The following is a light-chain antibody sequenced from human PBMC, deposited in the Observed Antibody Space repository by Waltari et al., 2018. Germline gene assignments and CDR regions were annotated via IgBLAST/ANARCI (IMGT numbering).Light chain of an antibody. V-gene: IGLV2-8*01. J-gene: IGLJ2*01. CDR2: EVS. CDR3: SSFAGSNTVK. Sequence: QSALTQPPSASGSPGQSVTISCIGTSSDVGGYNYVSWYQQYPGKAPKLIVYEVSKRPPGVPDRFSGSKSGNTASLTVSGLQAEDEADYYCSSFAGSNTVKFGGGTKLTVL. CDR1: SSDVGGYNY.